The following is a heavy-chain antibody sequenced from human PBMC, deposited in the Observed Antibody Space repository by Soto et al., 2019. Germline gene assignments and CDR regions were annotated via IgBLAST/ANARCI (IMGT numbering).Heavy chain of an antibody. Sequence: QVQLVQSGSEVKMPGSSVKVSCKTSGGTFSRHAINWVRQAPGQGLEWMGGISAKKGNTKYAQKFQGRVTMTTDTSTSTAYMELRSLRSDDTAVYYCAREILSPDFYFHGMDVWGQGTTVTVSS. J-gene: IGHJ6*02. CDR2: ISAKKGNT. CDR3: AREILSPDFYFHGMDV. V-gene: IGHV1-18*04. D-gene: IGHD2-15*01. CDR1: GGTFSRHA.